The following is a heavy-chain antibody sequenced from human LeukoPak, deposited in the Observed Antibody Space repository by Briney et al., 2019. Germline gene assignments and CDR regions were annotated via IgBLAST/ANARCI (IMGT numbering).Heavy chain of an antibody. CDR3: ARGSYAFDV. CDR2: ISYSGST. Sequence: SETLSLTCTVSGGAINSSSYYWGWIRQPPGKGLKCIGIISYSGSTYYNPSLKSRVTISIDTSRNQFSLNLSSVTAADTAVYYCARGSYAFDVWGQGTMVTVSS. J-gene: IGHJ3*01. D-gene: IGHD1-26*01. CDR1: GGAINSSSYY. V-gene: IGHV4-39*07.